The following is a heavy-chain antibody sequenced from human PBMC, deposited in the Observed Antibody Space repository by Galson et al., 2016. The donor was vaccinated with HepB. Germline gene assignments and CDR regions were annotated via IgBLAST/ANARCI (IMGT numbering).Heavy chain of an antibody. CDR2: INPSGGST. CDR3: ARDASELLWFGEFRNWFDP. D-gene: IGHD3-10*01. Sequence: SVKVSCKASGYTFTSYYMHWVRQAPGQGLEWIGGINPSGGSTTYAQKFQGRVPMTRDTSTSTVYMELSSLKSEDTAVYYCARDASELLWFGEFRNWFDPWGQETLVTVSS. J-gene: IGHJ5*02. CDR1: GYTFTSYY. V-gene: IGHV1-46*01.